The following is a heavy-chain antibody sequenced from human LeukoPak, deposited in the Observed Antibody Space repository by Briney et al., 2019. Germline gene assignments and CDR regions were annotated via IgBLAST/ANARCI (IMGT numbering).Heavy chain of an antibody. CDR2: ISHDGSNK. Sequence: GGSLRLSCAASGFPFSDYGMYWVRQAPGKGLEWLAVISHDGSNKYYADSVKGRITISRDNSMNTLYLQMNSLRAEDTAVYYCARDRGSSWYREWGQGTLVTVSS. V-gene: IGHV3-30*03. CDR1: GFPFSDYG. D-gene: IGHD6-13*01. CDR3: ARDRGSSWYRE. J-gene: IGHJ4*02.